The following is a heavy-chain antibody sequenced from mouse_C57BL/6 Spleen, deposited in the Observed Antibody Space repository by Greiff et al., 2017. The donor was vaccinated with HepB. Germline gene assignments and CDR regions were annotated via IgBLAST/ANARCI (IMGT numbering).Heavy chain of an antibody. D-gene: IGHD1-1*01. V-gene: IGHV1-78*01. CDR2: IYPRDGST. J-gene: IGHJ4*01. CDR3: ARLDYYGSSYDAMDY. Sequence: QVQLQQSDAELVKPGASVKISCKVSGYTFTDHTIHWMKQRPEQGLEWIGYIYPRDGSTKYNEKFKGKATWTADKSSSTAYMQLNILTSEDSAVYFCARLDYYGSSYDAMDYWGQGTSVTVSS. CDR1: GYTFTDHT.